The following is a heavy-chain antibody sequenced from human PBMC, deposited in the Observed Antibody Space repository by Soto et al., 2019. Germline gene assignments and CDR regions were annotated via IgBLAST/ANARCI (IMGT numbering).Heavy chain of an antibody. J-gene: IGHJ4*02. CDR1: GHTFSSYG. D-gene: IGHD3-22*01. CDR3: AKDTYYHDSSGYYTFDY. Sequence: QVQLVESGGGVVQPGRSLRVSCAASGHTFSSYGMHWVRQAPGKGLEWVAAISYDGRNKNYADSVEGRFTISRDNSKNTLYLQMNSLRAEDTAVYYCAKDTYYHDSSGYYTFDYWGQGTLVTVSS. V-gene: IGHV3-30*18. CDR2: ISYDGRNK.